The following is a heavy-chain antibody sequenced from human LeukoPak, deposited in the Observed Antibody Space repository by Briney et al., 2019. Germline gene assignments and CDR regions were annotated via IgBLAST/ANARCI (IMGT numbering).Heavy chain of an antibody. V-gene: IGHV1-18*01. CDR2: ISAYNGNT. J-gene: IGHJ4*02. Sequence: ASVKVSCKASGYTFTSYGISWVRQAPGQGLEWMGWISAYNGNTNYAQKLQGRVTMTTDTSTSTAYMELRSLRSDDTAVYYCARLGYCSSTSCSGVDYWGQGTLVTVSS. D-gene: IGHD2-2*01. CDR1: GYTFTSYG. CDR3: ARLGYCSSTSCSGVDY.